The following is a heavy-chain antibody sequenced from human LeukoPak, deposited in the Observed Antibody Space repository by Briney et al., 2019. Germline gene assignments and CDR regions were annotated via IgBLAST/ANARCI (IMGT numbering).Heavy chain of an antibody. V-gene: IGHV3-33*01. Sequence: PGGSLRLSCAASGYSFSSYGMQWVRQAPGKGLEWVAVIWYDGSKKYYADSVKGRFTISRDNAKNSLYLQMNSLRAEDTAVYYCARPYSSGWNTHWGQGTLVTVSS. J-gene: IGHJ4*02. CDR2: IWYDGSKK. CDR3: ARPYSSGWNTH. D-gene: IGHD6-19*01. CDR1: GYSFSSYG.